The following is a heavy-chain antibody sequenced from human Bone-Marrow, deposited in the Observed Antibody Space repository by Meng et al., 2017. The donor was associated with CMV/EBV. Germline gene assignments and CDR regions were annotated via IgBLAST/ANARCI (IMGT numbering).Heavy chain of an antibody. CDR1: GYSFTSYW. D-gene: IGHD6-6*01. CDR3: ARVYSSSSKFDY. J-gene: IGHJ4*02. CDR2: LYPDDSET. V-gene: IGHV5-51*01. Sequence: KVSCKGSGYSFTSYWIGWVRQMPGKGLEWMGILYPDDSETRYSPSFQGRVTISADNSNSTAYLQWSSLKASDTAMYYCARVYSSSSKFDYWGQGKLVNVAS.